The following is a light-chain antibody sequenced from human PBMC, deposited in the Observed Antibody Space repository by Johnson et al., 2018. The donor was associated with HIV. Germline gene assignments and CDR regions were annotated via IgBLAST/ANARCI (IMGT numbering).Light chain of an antibody. Sequence: QSVLTQPPSVSAAPGQKVTISCSGSSSKIGNKYVSWYQQLPGTAPKVLIYDNSKRPSGIPDRFSGSKSGPSATLGITGLQPGDEAEYYCGTGDSSLSAGGVCGTGTKVTVL. CDR3: GTGDSSLSAGGV. V-gene: IGLV1-51*01. J-gene: IGLJ1*01. CDR1: SSKIGNKY. CDR2: DNS.